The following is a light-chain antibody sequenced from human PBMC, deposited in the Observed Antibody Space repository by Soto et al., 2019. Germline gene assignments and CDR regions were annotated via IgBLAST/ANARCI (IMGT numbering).Light chain of an antibody. CDR2: DVS. V-gene: IGKV1-5*01. Sequence: DIQMTQSPSTLSASVGDRVTITCRASQSISSWLAWYQQKPGKAPKVLIYDVSSLQSGVPSRFSGSGSGTEFILTISSLQPDDFAIYYCQEYDSYSSTFGQGTEVQIK. CDR3: QEYDSYSST. J-gene: IGKJ2*01. CDR1: QSISSW.